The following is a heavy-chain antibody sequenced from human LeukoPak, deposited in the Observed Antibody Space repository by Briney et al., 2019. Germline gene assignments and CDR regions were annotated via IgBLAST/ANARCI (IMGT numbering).Heavy chain of an antibody. CDR3: TRGARVGNWFDP. D-gene: IGHD2-2*01. V-gene: IGHV1-2*02. CDR1: GYTLTDYF. CDR2: INPDNGGT. Sequence: ASVKVSCRASGYTLTDYFIHWVRQAPGQGLEWMGWINPDNGGTNYAQKFQGRVTMTRHTSIRTVYMGLSRLRSDDTAVFYCTRGARVGNWFDPWGQGTQVSVSS. J-gene: IGHJ5*02.